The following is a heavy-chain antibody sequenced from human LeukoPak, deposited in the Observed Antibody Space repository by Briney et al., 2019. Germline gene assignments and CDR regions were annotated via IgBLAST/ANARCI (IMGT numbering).Heavy chain of an antibody. CDR2: IWYDGNNK. CDR1: GFTFNNYG. CDR3: ASSQLSRDGYNPIDY. J-gene: IGHJ4*02. Sequence: PGGSLRLSCVASGFTFNNYGIHWVRQTPGKGLEWVAVIWYDGNNKYYADSVKGRFTISRDDSKNTLFLQMNSLGAEDTAVYYCASSQLSRDGYNPIDYWGQGTLVTVSS. D-gene: IGHD5-24*01. V-gene: IGHV3-33*01.